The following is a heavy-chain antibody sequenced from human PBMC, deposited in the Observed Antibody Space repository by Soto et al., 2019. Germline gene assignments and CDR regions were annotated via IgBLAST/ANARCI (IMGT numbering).Heavy chain of an antibody. CDR1: GYTFTSYG. CDR3: ARDYDFWSGYRLDPDY. CDR2: ISAYNGNT. D-gene: IGHD3-3*01. Sequence: GASVKVSCKASGYTFTSYGISWVRQAPGQGLEWMGWISAYNGNTNYAQKLQGRVTMTTDTSTSTAYMELRSLRSDDTAVYYCARDYDFWSGYRLDPDYWGQGTLVTVSS. J-gene: IGHJ4*02. V-gene: IGHV1-18*01.